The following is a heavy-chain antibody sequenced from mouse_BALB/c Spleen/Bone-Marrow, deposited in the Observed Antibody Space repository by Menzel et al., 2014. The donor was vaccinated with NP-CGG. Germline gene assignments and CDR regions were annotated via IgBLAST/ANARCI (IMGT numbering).Heavy chain of an antibody. D-gene: IGHD1-1*01. J-gene: IGHJ2*01. V-gene: IGHV4-1*02. Sequence: DVKLVESGSGRVQPGGSLRLSCAASGFDFSRYWMSWVRQAPGKGLEWIGEINPDSSTINYTPSLKDKFIISRDNAKNTLYLQMSKVRSEDTALYYCARQGYYGYSDYWGQGTTLTVAS. CDR3: ARQGYYGYSDY. CDR2: INPDSSTI. CDR1: GFDFSRYW.